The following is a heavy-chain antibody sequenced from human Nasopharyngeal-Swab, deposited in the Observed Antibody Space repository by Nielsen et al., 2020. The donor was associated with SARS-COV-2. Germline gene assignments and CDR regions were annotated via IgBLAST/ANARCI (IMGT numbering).Heavy chain of an antibody. J-gene: IGHJ4*02. Sequence: GESLKISCATSGFTFSSYAMSWVRQAPGKGLEWVSAVSYTGGRTYYADSVKGRFTISRDNSNSTLYLQMISLRPEDTAIYYCAKGDESSGTFDFWGQGTLVTVSS. CDR1: GFTFSSYA. CDR2: VSYTGGRT. D-gene: IGHD3-22*01. CDR3: AKGDESSGTFDF. V-gene: IGHV3-23*01.